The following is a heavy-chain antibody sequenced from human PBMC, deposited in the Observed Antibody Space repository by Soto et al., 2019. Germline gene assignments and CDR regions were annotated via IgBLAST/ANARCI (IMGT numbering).Heavy chain of an antibody. D-gene: IGHD6-19*01. Sequence: SETLSLTCSVSGSSMTTYYWHWIRQAPGKGLEWIGFIYNSGRGSTNYNPSLKSRVTISVDTSKNQFSLKLSSVTAADTAVYYCARAADSSGWYRGYYYGMDVWGQGTTVTVSS. CDR3: ARAADSSGWYRGYYYGMDV. CDR2: IYNSGRGST. CDR1: GSSMTTYY. J-gene: IGHJ6*02. V-gene: IGHV4-59*01.